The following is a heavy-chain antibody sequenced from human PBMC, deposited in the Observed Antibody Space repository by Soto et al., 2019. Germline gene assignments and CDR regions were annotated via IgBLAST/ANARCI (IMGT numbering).Heavy chain of an antibody. CDR3: AREGGSYSGPFDY. CDR1: GGTFSSYA. D-gene: IGHD1-26*01. V-gene: IGHV1-69*06. J-gene: IGHJ4*02. CDR2: IIPIYGTA. Sequence: QVQLVQSGAEVKKPGSSVKVSCKGSGGTFSSYAISWVRQAPGQGLEWMGGIIPIYGTANYAQKFQGRVTTTADKSTSIAYMEPSSLRSEDTAVYYCAREGGSYSGPFDYWGQGTLVTVSS.